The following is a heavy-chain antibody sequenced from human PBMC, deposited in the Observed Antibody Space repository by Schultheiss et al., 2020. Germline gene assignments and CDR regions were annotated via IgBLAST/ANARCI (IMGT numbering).Heavy chain of an antibody. CDR2: INHSGST. CDR3: SRGYCSSSSCQGVNFDY. CDR1: GRSFSGYY. J-gene: IGHJ4*02. Sequence: SETLSLTCAVSGRSFSGYYWSWIRQPPGKGLEWIGVINHSGSTNYNPSLKSRVTISVDTSKNQFSLKLRSVTAADTAVYYCSRGYCSSSSCQGVNFDYWGQGTLVTVSS. V-gene: IGHV4-34*01. D-gene: IGHD2-2*01.